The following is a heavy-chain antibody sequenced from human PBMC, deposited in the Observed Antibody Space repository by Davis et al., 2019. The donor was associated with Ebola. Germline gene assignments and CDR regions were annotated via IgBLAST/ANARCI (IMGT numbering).Heavy chain of an antibody. CDR1: GFSLSNARMG. J-gene: IGHJ6*02. Sequence: SGPTLVKPPETLTLTCTVSGFSLSNARMGVSWIRQPPGKALEWLAHIFSNDEKSYSTSLKSRLTISKDTSKSQVVLTMTNMDPVDTATYYCARMGGTYNWNDLYYYYYGMDVWGQGTTVTVSS. D-gene: IGHD1-20*01. V-gene: IGHV2-26*01. CDR3: ARMGGTYNWNDLYYYYYGMDV. CDR2: IFSNDEK.